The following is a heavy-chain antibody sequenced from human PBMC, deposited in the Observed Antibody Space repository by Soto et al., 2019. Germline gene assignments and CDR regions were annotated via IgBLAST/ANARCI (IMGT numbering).Heavy chain of an antibody. V-gene: IGHV2-70*01. Sequence: SGPTLVNPTQTLTLTCTFSGFSLSTSGMCVSWIRQPPGKALEWLALIDWDDDKYYSTSLKTRLTISKDTSKNQVVLTMTNMDPVDTATYYCARIRRYSSSWYEPDYWGQGTLVTVSS. J-gene: IGHJ4*02. CDR1: GFSLSTSGMC. CDR3: ARIRRYSSSWYEPDY. D-gene: IGHD6-13*01. CDR2: IDWDDDK.